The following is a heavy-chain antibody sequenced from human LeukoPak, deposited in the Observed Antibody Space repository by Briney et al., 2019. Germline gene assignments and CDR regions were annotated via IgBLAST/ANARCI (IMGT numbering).Heavy chain of an antibody. V-gene: IGHV3-11*01. Sequence: GGSLRLSCAASGFTFSDYYMSWIRQAPGKGLEWVSYISSSGSTIYYADSVKGRFTISRDNAKNSLYLQMNSLRAEDTAVYYCARQNLNWNQPNDYWGQGTLVTVSS. CDR1: GFTFSDYY. CDR3: ARQNLNWNQPNDY. D-gene: IGHD1-1*01. J-gene: IGHJ4*02. CDR2: ISSSGSTI.